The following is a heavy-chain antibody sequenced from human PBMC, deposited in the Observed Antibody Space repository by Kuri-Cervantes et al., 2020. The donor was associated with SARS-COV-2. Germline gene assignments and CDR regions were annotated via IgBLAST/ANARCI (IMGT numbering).Heavy chain of an antibody. V-gene: IGHV3-23*03. CDR3: VSGENASTPDFDH. D-gene: IGHD3-10*02. CDR1: GFTFTNHA. J-gene: IGHJ4*02. Sequence: GESLKIPCTASGFTFTNHAMSWVRQAPGKGLEWVSVIPSGGNSYYPISVRGRFTISWDNSKNTVYLEMNTLRAEDTARYYCVSGENASTPDFDHWGLGTLVTVSS. CDR2: IPSGGNS.